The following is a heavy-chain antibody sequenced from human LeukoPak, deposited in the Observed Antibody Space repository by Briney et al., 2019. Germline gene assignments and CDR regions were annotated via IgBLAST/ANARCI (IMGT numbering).Heavy chain of an antibody. V-gene: IGHV3-53*01. CDR2: IYSGGST. CDR3: ATEAAMEDYYYSGMDV. D-gene: IGHD2-2*01. Sequence: GGSLRLSCAASGFTVSSNYMSWVRQAPGKGLEWVSVIYSGGSTYYADSVKGRFTISRDNSKNTLYLQMNRLRAEDTAVYYCATEAAMEDYYYSGMDVWGQGTTVTVSS. J-gene: IGHJ6*02. CDR1: GFTVSSNY.